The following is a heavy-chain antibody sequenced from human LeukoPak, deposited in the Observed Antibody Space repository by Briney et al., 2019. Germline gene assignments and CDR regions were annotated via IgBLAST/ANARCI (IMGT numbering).Heavy chain of an antibody. V-gene: IGHV1-2*02. CDR3: ASQEAVAGKNWFDP. J-gene: IGHJ5*02. CDR2: INPNSGGT. D-gene: IGHD6-19*01. CDR1: GYTFTGYY. Sequence: ASVKVSCKASGYTFTGYYMHWVRQAPGQGLEWMGWINPNSGGTNYAQKFQGRVTMTRDTSISTAYMELSRLRSDGTAVYYCASQEAVAGKNWFDPWGQGTLVTVSS.